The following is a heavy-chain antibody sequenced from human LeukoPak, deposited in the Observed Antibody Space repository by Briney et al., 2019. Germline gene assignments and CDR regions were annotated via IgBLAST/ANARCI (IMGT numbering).Heavy chain of an antibody. CDR3: ARAGRYYYDSSGLSLYYFDY. J-gene: IGHJ4*02. CDR1: GYTFTSYY. CDR2: INPSGGST. D-gene: IGHD3-22*01. V-gene: IGHV1-46*01. Sequence: ASVKVSCKASGYTFTSYYMHWVRQAPGQGLEWMGIINPSGGSTSYAQKFQGRVTMTRDTSTSTVYMELSSLRSEDTAVYYCARAGRYYYDSSGLSLYYFDYWGQGTLVTVSS.